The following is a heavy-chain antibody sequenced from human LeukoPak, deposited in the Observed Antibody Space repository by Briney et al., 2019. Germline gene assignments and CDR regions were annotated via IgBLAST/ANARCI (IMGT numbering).Heavy chain of an antibody. CDR2: INHSGST. V-gene: IGHV4-39*07. Sequence: SETLSLTCTVSGGSISSSSYYWSWIRQPPGKGLEWIGEINHSGSTNYNPSLKSRVTISVDTSKNQFSLKLSSVTAADTAVYYCARGSLVDDYGMDVWGQGTTVTVSS. CDR1: GGSISSSSYY. CDR3: ARGSLVDDYGMDV. D-gene: IGHD3-9*01. J-gene: IGHJ6*02.